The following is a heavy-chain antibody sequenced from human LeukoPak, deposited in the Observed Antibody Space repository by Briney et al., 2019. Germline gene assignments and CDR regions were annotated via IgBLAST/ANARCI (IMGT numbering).Heavy chain of an antibody. V-gene: IGHV3-30*03. D-gene: IGHD3-10*01. Sequence: GGSLRLSCAGSGFMFSNYGMHWVRQAPGKGLEWLAVISYDGSKKYYADSVKGRFTISRDNSKNTVYLQMNSLGADDTAVYYCARAGFGGFLRLYYWGQGTLVTVSS. J-gene: IGHJ4*02. CDR2: ISYDGSKK. CDR1: GFMFSNYG. CDR3: ARAGFGGFLRLYY.